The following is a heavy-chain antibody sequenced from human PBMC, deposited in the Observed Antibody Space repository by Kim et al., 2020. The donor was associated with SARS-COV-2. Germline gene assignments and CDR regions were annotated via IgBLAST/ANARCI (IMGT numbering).Heavy chain of an antibody. J-gene: IGHJ4*01. CDR2: IISYGSTI. CDR3: ARGSGSWELRRHYLDY. D-gene: IGHD1-26*01. Sequence: GGSLRLSCAASGFTFSSYSMNWVRQAPGKGLEWVSYIISYGSTIYYADSVKGRFTISRDNAKNALYLQMSSLRDEDTAVYYCARGSGSWELRRHYLDYWG. V-gene: IGHV3-48*02. CDR1: GFTFSSYS.